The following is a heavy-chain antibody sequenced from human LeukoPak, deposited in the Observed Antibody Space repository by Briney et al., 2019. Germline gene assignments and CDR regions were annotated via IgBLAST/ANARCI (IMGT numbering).Heavy chain of an antibody. J-gene: IGHJ4*02. Sequence: ASVKVSCKASGYDFTSVGITWVRQAPGQGLEWMGWISPYNGNTRYVQKIQGRVTMTTDTSTSTAYMELRSLRFDDTAVYYCARAGSGSGWYFDYWGQGTLVTVSS. V-gene: IGHV1-18*01. D-gene: IGHD6-19*01. CDR3: ARAGSGSGWYFDY. CDR2: ISPYNGNT. CDR1: GYDFTSVG.